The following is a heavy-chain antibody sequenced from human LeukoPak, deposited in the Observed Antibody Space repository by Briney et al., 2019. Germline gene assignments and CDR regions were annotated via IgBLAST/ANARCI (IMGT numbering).Heavy chain of an antibody. V-gene: IGHV3-7*03. CDR1: GFAFSVSW. CDR2: IKYDGNEK. CDR3: ARVKTYYYYYMDV. Sequence: GGSLRLSCAASGFAFSVSWMSWVRQAPGKGLEWVANIKYDGNEKYYVDSVKGRFTISRDNAKNSLYLQMNSLRAEDTALYYCARVKTYYYYYMDVWGKGTTVTVSS. J-gene: IGHJ6*03.